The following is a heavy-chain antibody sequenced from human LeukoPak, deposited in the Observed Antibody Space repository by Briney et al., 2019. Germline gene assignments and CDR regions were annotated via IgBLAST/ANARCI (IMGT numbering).Heavy chain of an antibody. CDR3: ATVYYYVSGSYRYYMDV. D-gene: IGHD3-10*01. CDR1: GFTFSSYA. CDR2: ISYDGSNK. V-gene: IGHV3-30*04. J-gene: IGHJ6*03. Sequence: GGSLRLSCAASGFTFSSYAMHWVRQAPGKGLEWVAVISYDGSNKYYADSVKGRFTISRDNSKNTLYLQMNSLRAEDTAVYYCATVYYYVSGSYRYYMDVWGKGTTVTISS.